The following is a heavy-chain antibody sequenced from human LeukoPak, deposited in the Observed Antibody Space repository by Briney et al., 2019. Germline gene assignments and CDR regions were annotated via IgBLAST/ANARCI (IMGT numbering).Heavy chain of an antibody. Sequence: GGSLRLSCAASGFTFSSYWMHRVRQAPGKGLVWVSRINSDGSSTNYADSVKGRFTISRDNAKNTLYLQMNSLRAEDTAVYYCARISSWYVGYYFDYWGQGTLVTVSS. CDR1: GFTFSSYW. V-gene: IGHV3-74*01. CDR2: INSDGSST. J-gene: IGHJ4*02. D-gene: IGHD6-13*01. CDR3: ARISSWYVGYYFDY.